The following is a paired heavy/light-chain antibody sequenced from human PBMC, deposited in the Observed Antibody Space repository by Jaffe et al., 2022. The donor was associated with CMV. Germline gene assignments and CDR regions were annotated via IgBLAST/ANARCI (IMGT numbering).Light chain of an antibody. CDR3: AAWDDSLSGAR. CDR2: RNN. J-gene: IGLJ3*02. V-gene: IGLV1-47*01. Sequence: QSVLTQPPSASGTPGQRVTISCSGSSSNIGSNYVYWYQQLPGTAPKLLIYRNNQRPSGVPDRFSGSKSGTSASLAISGLRSEDEADYYCAAWDDSLSGARFGGGTKLTVL. CDR1: SSNIGSNY.
Heavy chain of an antibody. CDR1: GYTFTSYA. Sequence: QVQLVQSGAEVKKPGASVKVSCKASGYTFTSYAMHWVRQAPGQRLEWMGWINAGNGNTKYSQKFQGRVTITRDTSASTAYMELSSLRSEDTAVYYCARDGILRYFDWLSYRGEAFDIWGQGTMVTVSS. D-gene: IGHD3-9*01. J-gene: IGHJ3*02. CDR3: ARDGILRYFDWLSYRGEAFDI. CDR2: INAGNGNT. V-gene: IGHV1-3*01.